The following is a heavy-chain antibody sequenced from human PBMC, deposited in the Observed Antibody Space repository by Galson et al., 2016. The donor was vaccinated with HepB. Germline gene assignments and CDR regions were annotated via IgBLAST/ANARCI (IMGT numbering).Heavy chain of an antibody. CDR3: ARNLIGGADFDY. CDR2: INADDGTT. Sequence: SVKVSCKASGYSFTKYAMHWVRQAPGHRLEWMGWINADDGTTQYSHRFQDRVTITRDTSATTAYMELSSLRSEETTVYYCARNLIGGADFDYWGQGTLVPVSS. J-gene: IGHJ4*02. D-gene: IGHD3-16*01. V-gene: IGHV1-3*01. CDR1: GYSFTKYA.